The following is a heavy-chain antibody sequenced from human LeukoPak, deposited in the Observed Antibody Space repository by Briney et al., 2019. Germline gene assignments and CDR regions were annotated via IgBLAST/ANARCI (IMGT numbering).Heavy chain of an antibody. Sequence: ASVKVSCKTSGYTFTGYYIPWVRQAPGQGLEWMGWINPNSGGTNYSQNFKGRLTMTRATSITTAYMELGRLRSDDTAVYYCARSPGLDTAVVNRPWGQGTLITVSS. D-gene: IGHD5-18*01. CDR1: GYTFTGYY. CDR2: INPNSGGT. J-gene: IGHJ5*02. CDR3: ARSPGLDTAVVNRP. V-gene: IGHV1-2*02.